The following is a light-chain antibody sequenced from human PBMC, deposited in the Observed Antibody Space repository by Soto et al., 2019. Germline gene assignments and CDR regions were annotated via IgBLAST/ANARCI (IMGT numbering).Light chain of an antibody. V-gene: IGKV3-15*01. CDR3: QPYRTWPPCT. Sequence: ERVVTHGRATLSMSPGERATLSCTASQSVSSNLAWYQQKSGQAPRLLIYGASTRATGIPARFSGGGSGTEFTLTISRLQSEEFAVYYCQPYRTWPPCTSGQGTRLEIK. CDR1: QSVSSN. J-gene: IGKJ5*01. CDR2: GAS.